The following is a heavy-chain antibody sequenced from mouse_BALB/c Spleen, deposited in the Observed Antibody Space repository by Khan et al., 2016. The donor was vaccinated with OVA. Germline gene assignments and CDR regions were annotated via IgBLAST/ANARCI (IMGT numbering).Heavy chain of an antibody. CDR3: TRSGYGSFAY. D-gene: IGHD2-1*01. V-gene: IGHV1S81*02. CDR1: GFTFTSYY. CDR2: FNPSNGDT. J-gene: IGHJ3*01. Sequence: QVQLQQSGAELVKPGASVKLSCKASGFTFTSYYMYWVRQRPGQGLEWIGEFNPSNGDTNFNEKFKSKATLTVDSSSSTAYMQLNSLTSEDSAVYYCTRSGYGSFAYWGQGTLVTVSA.